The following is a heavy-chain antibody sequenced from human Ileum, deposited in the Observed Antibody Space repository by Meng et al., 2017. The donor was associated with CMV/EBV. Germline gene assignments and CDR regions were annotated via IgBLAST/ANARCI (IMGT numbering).Heavy chain of an antibody. CDR3: AKGEGRPHYYFDY. J-gene: IGHJ4*02. CDR2: IYTGGAT. CDR1: GFSVSSIY. D-gene: IGHD1-26*01. Sequence: GGSLRLSCAVSGFSVSSIYLSWVRQAPGKCLEWVSTIYTGGATFYTDSVEGRFAISRDTSSNTLYLQMNNLRREDTAIYYCAKGEGRPHYYFDYWGQGTLVTVSS. V-gene: IGHV3-53*01.